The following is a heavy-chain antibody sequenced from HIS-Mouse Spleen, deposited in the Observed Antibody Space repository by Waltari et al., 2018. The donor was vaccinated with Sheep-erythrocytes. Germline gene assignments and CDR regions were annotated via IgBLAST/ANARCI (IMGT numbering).Heavy chain of an antibody. CDR2: ITAYNGNT. Sequence: QVQLVQSGAEVKKPGASVKVSCKASGYTFTSYGISWVRQAPGQGLEWIGWITAYNGNTNYAPKLQGRVTMTTDTSTGTAYMALRSLRSDDTAVYYCARFYGDFTRAFDIWGQGTMVTVSS. D-gene: IGHD4-17*01. J-gene: IGHJ3*02. CDR1: GYTFTSYG. V-gene: IGHV1-18*01. CDR3: ARFYGDFTRAFDI.